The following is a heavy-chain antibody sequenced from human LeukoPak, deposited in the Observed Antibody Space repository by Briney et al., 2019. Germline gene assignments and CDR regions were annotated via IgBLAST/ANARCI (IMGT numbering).Heavy chain of an antibody. CDR2: ISYSGST. CDR1: GGSFSGYY. Sequence: SETLSLTCAVYGGSFSGYYWSWIRQPPGKGLEWIGSISYSGSTYDNPSLKSRVTISVDTSKNQFSLKLSSVTAADTAVYYCARLGSSSWVNWFDPWGQGTLVTVSS. J-gene: IGHJ5*02. CDR3: ARLGSSSWVNWFDP. V-gene: IGHV4-34*01. D-gene: IGHD6-6*01.